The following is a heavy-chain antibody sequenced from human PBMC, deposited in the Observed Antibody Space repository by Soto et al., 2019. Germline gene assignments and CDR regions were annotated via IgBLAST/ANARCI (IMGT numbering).Heavy chain of an antibody. V-gene: IGHV2-5*02. CDR3: AHGSGWLFDF. CDR1: GFSLTSNAVG. J-gene: IGHJ4*02. Sequence: QITLKESGPPLVKPTQTLTLTCTFSGFSLTSNAVGVGWFRQPPGKALEWLALIYWDDDNHYSPSLKSRLTFTKDTSKNQVVLIMTNMDPVDTATYYCAHGSGWLFDFWGQGTRVTVSS. CDR2: IYWDDDN. D-gene: IGHD6-19*01.